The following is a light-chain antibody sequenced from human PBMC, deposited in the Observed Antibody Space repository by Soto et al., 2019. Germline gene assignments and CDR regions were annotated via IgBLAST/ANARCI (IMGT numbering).Light chain of an antibody. J-gene: IGKJ1*01. CDR2: GAS. V-gene: IGKV3-15*01. CDR3: QQYNNWAWT. CDR1: QSVSSD. Sequence: EKVMTQSPATLSVSPGERATLSCRASQSVSSDLAWYQQKPGQAPRLLIYGASTRATGIPARFSGSGSGTEFTLIISSLQSEDFAVYFCQQYNNWAWTFGQGTKVEIK.